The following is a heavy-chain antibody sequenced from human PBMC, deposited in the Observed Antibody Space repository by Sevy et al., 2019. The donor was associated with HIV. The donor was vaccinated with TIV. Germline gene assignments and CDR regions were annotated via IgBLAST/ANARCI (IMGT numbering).Heavy chain of an antibody. CDR1: GFKFNGHG. J-gene: IGHJ3*02. CDR2: ISRSGGST. Sequence: GGSLRLSCVAPGFKFNGHGIHWVRQAPGKGLEWVSAISRSGGSTYYADSVKGRFTISRDNSKNTLYLQMNSLRAEDTAVYYCANTSAKGDDAFNIWGQGTMVTVSS. V-gene: IGHV3-23*01. CDR3: ANTSAKGDDAFNI. D-gene: IGHD3-16*01.